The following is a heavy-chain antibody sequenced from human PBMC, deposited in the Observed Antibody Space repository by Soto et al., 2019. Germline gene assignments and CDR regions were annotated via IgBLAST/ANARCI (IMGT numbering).Heavy chain of an antibody. V-gene: IGHV3-23*01. D-gene: IGHD3-3*01. Sequence: GGSLRLSCAASGFTFSSYAMSWVRQAPGKGLEWVSAISGSGGSTYYADSVKGRFTISRDNSKNTLYLQMNSLRAEDTVVYYCAKVIGTTYYNFWSGLPHAAGMDVWGKGTTVTVSS. CDR1: GFTFSSYA. CDR2: ISGSGGST. CDR3: AKVIGTTYYNFWSGLPHAAGMDV. J-gene: IGHJ6*03.